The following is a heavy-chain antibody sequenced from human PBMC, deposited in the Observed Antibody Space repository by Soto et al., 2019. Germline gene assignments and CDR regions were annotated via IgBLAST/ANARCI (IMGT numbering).Heavy chain of an antibody. D-gene: IGHD2-8*01. CDR2: IYYSGST. CDR1: GGSISSYY. CDR3: ARTYGGHYDV. J-gene: IGHJ4*02. V-gene: IGHV4-59*01. Sequence: SETLSLTCTVSGGSISSYYWSWIRQPPGKGLEWIGYIYYSGSTNYNPSLKSRVTISVDTSKNQFSLKLRSVTAADTAVYYCARTYGGHYDVWGQGSPVPVYS.